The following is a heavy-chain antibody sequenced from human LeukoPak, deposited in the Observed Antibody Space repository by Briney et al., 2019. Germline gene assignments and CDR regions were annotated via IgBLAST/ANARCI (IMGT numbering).Heavy chain of an antibody. V-gene: IGHV3-23*01. J-gene: IGHJ4*02. CDR2: ISGSGGST. CDR3: AKWDSG. D-gene: IGHD6-19*01. CDR1: GFTFSNYA. Sequence: PGGSLRLSCAAYGFTFSNYALSWVRQAPGKGLEWVSGISGSGGSTYYADSVKGRFTISRDNSKNMVYLQMSSLRAEDTAVYYCAKWDSGWGQGTLVTVSS.